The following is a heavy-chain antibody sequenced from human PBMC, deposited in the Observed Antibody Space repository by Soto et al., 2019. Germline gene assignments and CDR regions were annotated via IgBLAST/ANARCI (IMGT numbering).Heavy chain of an antibody. V-gene: IGHV3-74*01. Sequence: EVQLVESGGGLVQPGGSLRLSCAASGFTFSNYWMHWVRQAPGKGLVWVSRINSDGGTTSYADSVKGRFTISRDNAKNTLYLPMNGLRAEDTAVYYCARVGNGEYVFYYWGQGTLVTVSS. CDR1: GFTFSNYW. D-gene: IGHD3-16*01. CDR2: INSDGGTT. CDR3: ARVGNGEYVFYY. J-gene: IGHJ4*02.